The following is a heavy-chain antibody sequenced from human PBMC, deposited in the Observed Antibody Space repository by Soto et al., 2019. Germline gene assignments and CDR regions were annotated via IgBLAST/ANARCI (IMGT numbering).Heavy chain of an antibody. CDR1: GYTLTELS. CDR3: ATGNFYYYGSAPRGGYYYYMDV. V-gene: IGHV1-24*01. Sequence: ASVKVSCKVSGYTLTELSMHWVRQAPGKGLEWMGGFDPEDGETIYAQKFQGRVTMTEDTSTDTAYMELSSLRSEDTAVYYCATGNFYYYGSAPRGGYYYYMDVWGKGTTVTVSS. D-gene: IGHD3-10*01. CDR2: FDPEDGET. J-gene: IGHJ6*03.